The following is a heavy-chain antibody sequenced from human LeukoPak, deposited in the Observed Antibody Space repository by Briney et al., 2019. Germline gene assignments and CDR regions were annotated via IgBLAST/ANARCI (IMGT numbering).Heavy chain of an antibody. J-gene: IGHJ3*02. Sequence: AGSLRLSCAASGFTVSSNYMSWVRQAPGKGLEWVSVIYSGGSTYYADSVKGRFTISRDNSKNTLYLQMNSLRAEDTAVYYCARLTYADYAFDIWGQGTMVTVSS. CDR3: ARLTYADYAFDI. CDR1: GFTVSSNY. V-gene: IGHV3-66*01. CDR2: IYSGGST. D-gene: IGHD4-17*01.